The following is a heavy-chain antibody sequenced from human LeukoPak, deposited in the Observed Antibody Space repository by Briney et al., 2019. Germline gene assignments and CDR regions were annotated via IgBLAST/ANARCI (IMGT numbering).Heavy chain of an antibody. J-gene: IGHJ4*02. D-gene: IGHD3-10*01. CDR1: GFTFSSYA. CDR2: ISGSGGST. V-gene: IGHV3-23*01. Sequence: PGGSLRLSCAASGFTFSSYAMSWVRQAPGKGLEWVSAISGSGGSTYYADSVKGRFTISRDTSKDTLFLQMNSLRAGDTAVYYCARSPRGADYGSGSLDYWGQGTLVTVSS. CDR3: ARSPRGADYGSGSLDY.